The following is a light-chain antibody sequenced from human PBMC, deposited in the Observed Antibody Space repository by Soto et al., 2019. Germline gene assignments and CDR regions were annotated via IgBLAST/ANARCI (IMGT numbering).Light chain of an antibody. Sequence: QSGLTQAPSASGSPGQSVTISCTGTSSDVGGYNYVSWYQQHPGKAPKLMIYEVNKRPSAVPDRFSGSKSGNTASLTVSGLQAEDEADYYCSSSGGSSNLVFGGGTKVTVL. J-gene: IGLJ2*01. V-gene: IGLV2-8*01. CDR3: SSSGGSSNLV. CDR1: SSDVGGYNY. CDR2: EVN.